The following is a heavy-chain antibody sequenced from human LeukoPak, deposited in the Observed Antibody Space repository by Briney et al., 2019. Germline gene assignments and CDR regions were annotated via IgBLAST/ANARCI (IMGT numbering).Heavy chain of an antibody. D-gene: IGHD1-26*01. Sequence: GESPKISCRVSGYSFTSYCIGWVRQIPGKGLEWMGIIYPGYSGHTYSPSLQGQATISVDKSINTAYLQWSSLQASDTAMYYCGMSGDRVPLQDDVFDVWGQGTMVTVST. CDR1: GYSFTSYC. J-gene: IGHJ3*01. CDR2: IYPGYSGH. V-gene: IGHV5-51*01. CDR3: GMSGDRVPLQDDVFDV.